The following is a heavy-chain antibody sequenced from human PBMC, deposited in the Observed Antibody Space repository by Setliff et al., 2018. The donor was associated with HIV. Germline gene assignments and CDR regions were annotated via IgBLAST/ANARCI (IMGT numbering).Heavy chain of an antibody. V-gene: IGHV4-38-2*02. CDR3: ASRVYYYDSSGYLREEGFDP. J-gene: IGHJ5*02. CDR1: GYSINSSHF. Sequence: SETLSLTCTVSGYSINSSHFWGWIRQPPGKGLEWVGSIYHSGNTHYNPSLKSRVTISVDTSKNQFSLKLSSVTAAYAAVYYCASRVYYYDSSGYLREEGFDPWGQGTLVTVSS. CDR2: IYHSGNT. D-gene: IGHD3-22*01.